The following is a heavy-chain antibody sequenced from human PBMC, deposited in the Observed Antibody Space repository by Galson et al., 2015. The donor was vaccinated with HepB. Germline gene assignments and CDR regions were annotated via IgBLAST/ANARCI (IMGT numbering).Heavy chain of an antibody. CDR1: GGTFRSYA. V-gene: IGHV1-69*01. D-gene: IGHD3-3*01. Sequence: SCKASGGTFRSYAICWVRQAPGQGLEWMGGIIPTLTTPNYAQKFQGRVSISADESSSTAYMELSSLRPEDTAMYYCARDLGGDDAGAFDIWGQGTMVTVSS. CDR3: ARDLGGDDAGAFDI. CDR2: IIPTLTTP. J-gene: IGHJ3*02.